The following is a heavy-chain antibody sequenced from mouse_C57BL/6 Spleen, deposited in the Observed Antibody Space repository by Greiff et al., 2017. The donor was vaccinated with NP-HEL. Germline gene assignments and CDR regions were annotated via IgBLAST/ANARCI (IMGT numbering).Heavy chain of an antibody. Sequence: QVQLQQSGPELVKPGASVKISCKASGYAFSSSSMNWVKQRPGKGLEWIGRIYPGDGDTNYNGKFKGKATLTADKSSSTAYMQLSSLTSEDSAVYFCARYYSNYDWYFDVWGTGTTVTVSS. D-gene: IGHD2-5*01. CDR3: ARYYSNYDWYFDV. J-gene: IGHJ1*03. CDR2: IYPGDGDT. V-gene: IGHV1-82*01. CDR1: GYAFSSSS.